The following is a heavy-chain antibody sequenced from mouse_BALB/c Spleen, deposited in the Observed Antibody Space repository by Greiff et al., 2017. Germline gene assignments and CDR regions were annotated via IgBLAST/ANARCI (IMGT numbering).Heavy chain of an antibody. CDR1: GFSLTSYG. V-gene: IGHV2-2*02. Sequence: QVQLQQSGPGLVQPSQSLSITCTVSGFSLTSYGVHWVRQSPGKGLEWLGVIWSGGSTDYNAAFISRLSISKDNSKSQVFFKMNSLQANDTAIYYCARNRRGSSFIPYWYFDVWGAGTTVTVSS. D-gene: IGHD1-1*01. CDR2: IWSGGST. CDR3: ARNRRGSSFIPYWYFDV. J-gene: IGHJ1*01.